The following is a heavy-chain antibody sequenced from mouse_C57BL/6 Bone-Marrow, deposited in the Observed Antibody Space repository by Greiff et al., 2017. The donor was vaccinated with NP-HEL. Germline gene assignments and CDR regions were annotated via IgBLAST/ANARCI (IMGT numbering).Heavy chain of an antibody. J-gene: IGHJ4*01. CDR1: GFTFSSYA. CDR3: ARYYAMDY. Sequence: EVKLVESGGGLVKPGGSLKLSCAASGFTFSSYAMSWVRQTPEKRLEWVATISDGGSYTYYPDNVKGRFTISRDNAKNNLYLQMSHLKSEDTAMYYCARYYAMDYWGQGTSGTVSS. V-gene: IGHV5-4*03. CDR2: ISDGGSYT.